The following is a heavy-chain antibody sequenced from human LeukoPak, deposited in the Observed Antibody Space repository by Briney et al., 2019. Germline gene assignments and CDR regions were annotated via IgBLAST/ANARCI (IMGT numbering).Heavy chain of an antibody. CDR3: ARDITMVRGVTDGMDV. D-gene: IGHD3-10*01. CDR2: IWYDGSNK. V-gene: IGHV3-33*01. Sequence: GRSLRLSCAASGFTFSSYGMHWVRQAPGKGLEWAAVIWYDGSNKYYADSVKGRFTISRDNSKNTLYLQMNSLRAEDTAVYYCARDITMVRGVTDGMDVWGQGTTVTVSS. J-gene: IGHJ6*02. CDR1: GFTFSSYG.